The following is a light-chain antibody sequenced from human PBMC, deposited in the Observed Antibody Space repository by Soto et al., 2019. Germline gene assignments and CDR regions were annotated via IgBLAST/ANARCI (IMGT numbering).Light chain of an antibody. Sequence: DIEMTQSPSSLSASVGDRVTITCRASQSISSFLNWYQQKRGKAPKLLIQGATALQSGVPLRFSGSGSGTDFSLTISSLQPEDFATYYCQQSYSTPRTFGQGTKLEIK. V-gene: IGKV1-39*01. CDR2: GAT. CDR3: QQSYSTPRT. CDR1: QSISSF. J-gene: IGKJ2*01.